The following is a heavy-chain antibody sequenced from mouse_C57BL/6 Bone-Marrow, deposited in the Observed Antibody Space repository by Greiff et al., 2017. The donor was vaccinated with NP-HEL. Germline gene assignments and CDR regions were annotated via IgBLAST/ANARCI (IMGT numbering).Heavy chain of an antibody. CDR2: ISSGSSTI. CDR3: ATLCYCDY. Sequence: EVKLVESGGGLVKPGGSLKLSCAASGFTFSDYGMHWVRQAPEKGLEWVAYISSGSSTIYYADTVKGRFTISRDNAKNTLSLQMTSLRSEDTAMYYCATLCYCDYWGQGTTLTVSA. J-gene: IGHJ2*01. CDR1: GFTFSDYG. V-gene: IGHV5-17*01. D-gene: IGHD6-5*01.